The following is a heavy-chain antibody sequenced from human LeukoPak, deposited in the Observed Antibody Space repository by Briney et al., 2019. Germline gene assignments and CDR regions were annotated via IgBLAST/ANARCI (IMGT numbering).Heavy chain of an antibody. CDR2: INPNSGGT. V-gene: IGHV1-2*02. CDR1: GYTFTGYY. D-gene: IGHD3-22*01. Sequence: ASVKVSCKASGYTFTGYYMHWVRQAPGQGLEWMGWINPNSGGTNYAQKFQGRVTMTRDTSISTAYMEPSRLRSDDTAVYYCARSDDYDSSGYYYFDYWGQGTLVTVSS. J-gene: IGHJ4*02. CDR3: ARSDDYDSSGYYYFDY.